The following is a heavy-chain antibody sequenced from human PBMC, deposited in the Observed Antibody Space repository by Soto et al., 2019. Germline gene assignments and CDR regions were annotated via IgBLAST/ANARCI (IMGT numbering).Heavy chain of an antibody. CDR1: GGSFSGYY. CDR3: ARVLGLGPVRRYGSGSYYGRPNWFDP. D-gene: IGHD3-10*01. J-gene: IGHJ5*02. V-gene: IGHV4-34*01. CDR2: INHSGST. Sequence: PSETLSLTCAVYGGSFSGYYWSWIRQPPGKGLEWIGEINHSGSTNYNPSLKSRVTISVDTSKNQFSLKLSSVTAADTAVYYCARVLGLGPVRRYGSGSYYGRPNWFDPWGQGTLVTVSS.